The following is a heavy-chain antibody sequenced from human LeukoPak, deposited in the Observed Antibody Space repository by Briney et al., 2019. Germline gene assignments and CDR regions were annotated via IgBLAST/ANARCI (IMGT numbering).Heavy chain of an antibody. CDR2: ISAYNGNT. J-gene: IGHJ4*02. CDR1: GYTFTSYG. D-gene: IGHD5-18*01. V-gene: IGHV1-18*01. CDR3: AREFHSAMVEPVYFDY. Sequence: ASVKVSCKASGYTFTSYGISWVRQAPGQGLEWMGWISAYNGNTNYAQKLQGRVTMTTDTSTSTAYMELRSLRSDDTAVYYRAREFHSAMVEPVYFDYWGQGTLVTVSS.